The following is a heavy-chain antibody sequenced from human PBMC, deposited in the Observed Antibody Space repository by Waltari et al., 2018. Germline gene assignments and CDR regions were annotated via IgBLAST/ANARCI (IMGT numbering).Heavy chain of an antibody. J-gene: IGHJ4*02. CDR1: GASMNYW. D-gene: IGHD2-15*01. CDR2: VLGSGRT. CDR3: ARDRGRGLYLDT. V-gene: IGHV4-4*02. Sequence: QLQLQESGPGLVKPSGTLSLLCAVSGASMNYWWSWVRQPPGKGLEWIGQVLGSGRTNYNPSFASRVTISLDTSTHQFALKMTSATAADTALYYCARDRGRGLYLDTWGQGILVTVSP.